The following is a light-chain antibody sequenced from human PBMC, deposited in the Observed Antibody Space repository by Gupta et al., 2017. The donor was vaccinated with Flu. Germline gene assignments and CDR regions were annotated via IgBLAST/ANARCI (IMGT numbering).Light chain of an antibody. J-gene: IGLJ3*02. CDR2: EVS. V-gene: IGLV2-14*01. CDR1: SSDVGGYNY. CDR3: SSRTTINTWV. Sequence: QSALTQPASVSGSPGQSITISCTGTSSDVGGYNYVSCYQQHPGKAPKLMIFEVSNRPSGVSNRFSGSKSGNTASLTISGLQAEDDADYYCSSRTTINTWVFGGGTKLTV.